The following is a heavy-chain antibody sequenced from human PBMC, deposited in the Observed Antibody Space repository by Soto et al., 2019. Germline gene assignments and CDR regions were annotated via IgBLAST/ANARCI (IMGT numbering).Heavy chain of an antibody. CDR1: GGSISSRGYY. CDR2: IYYSGST. J-gene: IGHJ4*02. V-gene: IGHV4-31*03. D-gene: IGHD6-13*01. Sequence: SETLSLTCTVSGGSISSRGYYWSCNRQHPGKGLEWIGYIYYSGSTYYNPSLKSRVTISVDTSKNQFSLKLSSVTAADTAVYYCASTHSSSWYVHTYYFDYWGQGTLVTVSS. CDR3: ASTHSSSWYVHTYYFDY.